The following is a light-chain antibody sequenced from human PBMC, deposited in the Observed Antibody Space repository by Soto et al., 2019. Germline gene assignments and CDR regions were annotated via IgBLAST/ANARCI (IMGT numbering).Light chain of an antibody. CDR2: EVS. Sequence: QSVRTQPASVSGSPGQSITISCTGTSSDVGGYNYVSWYQQHPGKAPKLMIYEVSNRPSGVSNRFSGSKSGNTASLTISGLQAEDEADYYCSSYTSSSTGYVFGTGTKVTVL. CDR3: SSYTSSSTGYV. J-gene: IGLJ1*01. CDR1: SSDVGGYNY. V-gene: IGLV2-14*01.